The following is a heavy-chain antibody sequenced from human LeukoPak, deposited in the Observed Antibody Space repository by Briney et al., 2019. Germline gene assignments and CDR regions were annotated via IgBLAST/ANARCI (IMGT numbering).Heavy chain of an antibody. J-gene: IGHJ4*02. CDR2: IKQDGSEK. CDR3: AREDEPRGTFDY. Sequence: GGSLRLSCAASGFTFSNYWMTWVRQAPGKGLEWVANIKQDGSEKYYVDSVKGRFTISRDNAKNSLYLQMNSLRAEDTALYYCAREDEPRGTFDYWGQGILVTVSS. V-gene: IGHV3-7*05. D-gene: IGHD2-15*01. CDR1: GFTFSNYW.